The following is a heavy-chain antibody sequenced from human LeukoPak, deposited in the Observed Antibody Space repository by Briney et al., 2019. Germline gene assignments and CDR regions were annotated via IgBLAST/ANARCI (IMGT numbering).Heavy chain of an antibody. CDR1: GYTFTSYG. CDR2: ISAYNGNT. J-gene: IGHJ3*02. CDR3: ARDKGSYYRTDDAFDI. D-gene: IGHD1-26*01. Sequence: GASVKVSCKASGYTFTSYGISWVRQAPGQGLEWMGWISAYNGNTNYAQKLQGRVTMATDTSTSTAYMELRSLRSDDTAVYYCARDKGSYYRTDDAFDIWGQGTMVTLSS. V-gene: IGHV1-18*01.